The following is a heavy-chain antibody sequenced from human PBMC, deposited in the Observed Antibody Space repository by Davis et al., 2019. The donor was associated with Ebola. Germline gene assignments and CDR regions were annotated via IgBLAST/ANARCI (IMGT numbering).Heavy chain of an antibody. CDR3: ARGRGRFGDLIKNWFDP. D-gene: IGHD3-10*01. J-gene: IGHJ5*02. CDR1: EFTFNKYA. CDR2: ISYDGSNE. V-gene: IGHV3-30-3*01. Sequence: GGSLRLSCAASEFTFNKYAMHWVRQAPGKGLEWVAIISYDGSNEYYADSVKGRFTISRDNSKNTLYLQMNSLRAEDTAVYYCARGRGRFGDLIKNWFDPWGQGTLVTVSS.